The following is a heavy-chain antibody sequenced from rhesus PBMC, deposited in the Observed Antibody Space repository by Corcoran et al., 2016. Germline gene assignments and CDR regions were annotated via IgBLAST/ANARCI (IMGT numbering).Heavy chain of an antibody. CDR2: ISGSGGST. CDR1: GGSISDSYR. Sequence: QVQLQESGPGVVKPSETLSLTCAVSGGSISDSYRWSWIRQPPGKGLEWIGRISGSGGSTAYNPSLKSRVTISTDTSKNQFSLKLSSVTAADTAVYYCAAPLSGSYYYHYFDYWGQGVLVTVSS. CDR3: AAPLSGSYYYHYFDY. V-gene: IGHV4-92*01. J-gene: IGHJ4*01. D-gene: IGHD3-16*01.